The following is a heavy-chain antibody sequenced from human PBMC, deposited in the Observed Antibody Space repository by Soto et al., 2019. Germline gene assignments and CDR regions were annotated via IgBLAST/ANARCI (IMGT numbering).Heavy chain of an antibody. CDR1: GGTFSSYT. CDR3: AREIAAATESAFDI. J-gene: IGHJ3*02. Sequence: GASVKVSCKASGGTFSSYTISWVRQSPGQGLEWMGMIIPILGIANYAQKFQGRVTITADKSTSTAYMELSSLRSEDTAVYYCAREIAAATESAFDIWGQGTMVTVSS. D-gene: IGHD6-6*01. CDR2: IIPILGIA. V-gene: IGHV1-69*04.